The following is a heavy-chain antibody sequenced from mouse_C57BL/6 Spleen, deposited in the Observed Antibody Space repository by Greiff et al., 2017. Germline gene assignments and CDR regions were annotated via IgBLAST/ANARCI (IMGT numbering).Heavy chain of an antibody. Sequence: EVQVVESGGGLVKPGGSLKLSCAASGFTFSDYGMHWVRQAPEKGLEWVAYISSGSSPIYYADTVKGRFTISRDNAKNTMFLQKTNLRSEDTAMYYCSYRYYGSSYWYIDVWGTGTTVTVSS. CDR1: GFTFSDYG. D-gene: IGHD1-1*01. J-gene: IGHJ1*03. CDR2: ISSGSSPI. V-gene: IGHV5-17*01. CDR3: SYRYYGSSYWYIDV.